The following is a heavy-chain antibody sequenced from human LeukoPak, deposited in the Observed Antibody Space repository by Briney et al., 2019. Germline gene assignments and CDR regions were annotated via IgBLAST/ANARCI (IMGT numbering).Heavy chain of an antibody. V-gene: IGHV4-38-2*02. CDR1: GYSISSGYY. CDR2: IYHSGST. J-gene: IGHJ5*02. CDR3: ARGYSSSWYFNWFDP. Sequence: TLXXXCTASGYSISSGYYWGWIRPPPGKGLEWIGNIYHSGSTFYSPSLKSRVTISVDTSKNQFSLKLSSVTAADTAVYYCARGYSSSWYFNWFDPWGQGTLVTVSS. D-gene: IGHD6-13*01.